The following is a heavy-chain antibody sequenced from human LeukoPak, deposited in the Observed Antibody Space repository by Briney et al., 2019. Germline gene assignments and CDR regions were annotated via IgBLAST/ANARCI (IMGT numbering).Heavy chain of an antibody. D-gene: IGHD3-22*01. V-gene: IGHV1-2*06. J-gene: IGHJ4*02. CDR2: INPNSGGT. Sequence: ASVKVSCKASGYTFTGYYMHWVRQAPGQGLEWLGRINPNSGGTNYAQKFQGRVTMTRDTSINTAYMDLSRLRSHDTAVYYCARGRNSVYYFNVVAPSYLDYWGQGTLVTVSA. CDR1: GYTFTGYY. CDR3: ARGRNSVYYFNVVAPSYLDY.